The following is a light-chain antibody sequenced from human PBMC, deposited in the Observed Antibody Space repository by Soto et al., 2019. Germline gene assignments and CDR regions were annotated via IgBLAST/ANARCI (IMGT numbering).Light chain of an antibody. J-gene: IGKJ3*01. CDR1: QSVGTC. CDR3: HQGSTTIIFN. V-gene: IGKV1-39*01. Sequence: DIQMTQSPSSLSASVGDRVTITCRASQSVGTCLNWYQQKPQQAPKLLIYGTSTLQSGVPSRFSGSGYGSDFTLTISSLQPEDLATYYCHQGSTTIIFNVGPETKVDLK. CDR2: GTS.